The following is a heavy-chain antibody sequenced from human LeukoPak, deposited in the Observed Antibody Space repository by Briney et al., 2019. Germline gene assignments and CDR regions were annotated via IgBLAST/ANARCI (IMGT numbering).Heavy chain of an antibody. D-gene: IGHD3-10*01. V-gene: IGHV3-30*18. CDR3: AKAWGRYYYGSGSSRPDY. CDR1: GFTFSSYG. J-gene: IGHJ4*02. Sequence: GRSLRLSCAASGFTFSSYGMHWVRQAPGKGLEWVAVVSYDGSNKYYADSVKGRFTISRDNSKNTLYLQMNSLRAEDTAVYYCAKAWGRYYYGSGSSRPDYWGQGTLVTVSS. CDR2: VSYDGSNK.